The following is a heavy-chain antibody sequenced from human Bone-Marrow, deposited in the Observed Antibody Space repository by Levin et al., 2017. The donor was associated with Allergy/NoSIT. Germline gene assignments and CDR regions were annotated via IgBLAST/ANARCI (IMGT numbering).Heavy chain of an antibody. Sequence: GESLKISCAASGFTFSSYAMSWVRQAPGKGLEWVSSISGSGDSTYYADSVKGRFTISRDYSKNTLYLQMTSLRAEDTAIYYCAKNRQWLAPKNFDYWGQGTLVTVSS. J-gene: IGHJ4*02. V-gene: IGHV3-23*01. CDR2: ISGSGDST. D-gene: IGHD6-19*01. CDR1: GFTFSSYA. CDR3: AKNRQWLAPKNFDY.